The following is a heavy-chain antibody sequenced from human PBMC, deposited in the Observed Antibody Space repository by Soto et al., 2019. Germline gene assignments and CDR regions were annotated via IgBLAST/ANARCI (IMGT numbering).Heavy chain of an antibody. CDR3: ARDHYYGSGSYYTNWFDP. Sequence: GESLKISCKGSGYSFTSYWIGWVRQAPGQGLEWMGIINPSGGSTSYAQKFQGRVTMTRDTSTSTVYMELSSLRSEDTAVYYCARDHYYGSGSYYTNWFDPWGQGTLVTVSS. D-gene: IGHD3-10*01. CDR2: INPSGGST. CDR1: GYSFTSYW. V-gene: IGHV1-46*01. J-gene: IGHJ5*02.